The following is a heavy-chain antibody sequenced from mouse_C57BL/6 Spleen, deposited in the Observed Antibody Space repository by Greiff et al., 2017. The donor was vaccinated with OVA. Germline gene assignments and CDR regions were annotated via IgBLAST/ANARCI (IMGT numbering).Heavy chain of an antibody. D-gene: IGHD2-5*01. V-gene: IGHV1-22*01. J-gene: IGHJ4*01. CDR2: INPNNGGT. CDR3: ARSNWYYAMDY. Sequence: EVQVVESGPELVKPGASVKMSCKASGYTFTDYNMHWVKQSHGKSLEWIGYINPNNGGTSYNQKFKGKATLTVNKSSSTAYMELRSLTSEDSAVYYCARSNWYYAMDYWGQGTSVTVSS. CDR1: GYTFTDYN.